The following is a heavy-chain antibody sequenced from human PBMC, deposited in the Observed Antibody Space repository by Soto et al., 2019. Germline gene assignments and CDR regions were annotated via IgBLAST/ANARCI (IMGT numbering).Heavy chain of an antibody. CDR1: GYSFTSYW. CDR3: AKDTYYYDSSGYYVFDY. CDR2: IDPSDSYT. Sequence: PGESLKISCKGSGYSFTSYWISWVRQMPGKGLEWMGRIDPSDSYTNYSPSFQGHVTISADKSISTVYLQMNSLRAEDTAIYYCAKDTYYYDSSGYYVFDYWGQGALVTVSS. J-gene: IGHJ4*02. V-gene: IGHV5-10-1*01. D-gene: IGHD3-22*01.